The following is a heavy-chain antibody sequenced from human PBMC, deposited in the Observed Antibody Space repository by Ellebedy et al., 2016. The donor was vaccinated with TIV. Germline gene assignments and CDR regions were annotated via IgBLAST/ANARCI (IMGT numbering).Heavy chain of an antibody. V-gene: IGHV1-69*13. CDR1: GVTLSDYA. J-gene: IGHJ6*03. CDR3: ARDNQGEFDDSRGYISYNYFMDV. D-gene: IGHD3-22*01. CDR2: IIPMFGTK. Sequence: ASVKVSCXASGVTLSDYAFTWVRQAPGQGLEWMGWIIPMFGTKTYAQKFQDRVTITADESTTTAYMELSSLSSDDTAVYYCARDNQGEFDDSRGYISYNYFMDVWGEGTTVTVSS.